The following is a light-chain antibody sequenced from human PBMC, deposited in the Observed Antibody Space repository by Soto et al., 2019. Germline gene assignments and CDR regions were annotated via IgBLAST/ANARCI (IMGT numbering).Light chain of an antibody. CDR2: NFN. CDR1: SSDVGGYNY. CDR3: SSYRTGSVI. Sequence: QSALTQPASVSGSPRQSITISCTGTSSDVGGYNYISWYQQHPGKTPRLIIYNFNNRPSGVSNRFSGSKSGNTASLTISGLQAEDEADYYCSSYRTGSVIFGGGTKLTFL. V-gene: IGLV2-14*03. J-gene: IGLJ2*01.